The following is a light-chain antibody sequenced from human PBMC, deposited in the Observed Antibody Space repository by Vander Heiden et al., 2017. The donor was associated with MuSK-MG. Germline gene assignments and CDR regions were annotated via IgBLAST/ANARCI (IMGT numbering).Light chain of an antibody. CDR1: SVNSGYP. Sequence: QLDLTQSPSASASLGASVSLTCTLSSVNSGYPIGWHQQQPEKGPRYLMKLNSDGSHTKGDGIPDRFSGSSSGAERYLIISSLQSEDEADYYCQTWGTGFWVFGGGTKLTDL. V-gene: IGLV4-69*02. J-gene: IGLJ3*02. CDR3: QTWGTGFWV. CDR2: LNSDGSH.